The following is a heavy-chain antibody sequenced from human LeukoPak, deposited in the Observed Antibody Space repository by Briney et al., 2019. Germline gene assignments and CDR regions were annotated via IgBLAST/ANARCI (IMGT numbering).Heavy chain of an antibody. CDR2: IKQDGSEK. D-gene: IGHD3-10*01. CDR1: GFTFSSYW. Sequence: PGGSLRLSCAASGFTFSSYWMSWVRRAPGKGLEWVANIKQDGSEKYYVDSVKGRFTISRDNAKNSLYLQMNSLRAEDTAVYYCARDNRGLWFGESPYFDYWGQGTLVTVSS. J-gene: IGHJ4*02. CDR3: ARDNRGLWFGESPYFDY. V-gene: IGHV3-7*01.